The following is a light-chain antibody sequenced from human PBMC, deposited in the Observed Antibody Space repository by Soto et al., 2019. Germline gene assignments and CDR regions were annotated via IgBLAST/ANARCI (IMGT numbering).Light chain of an antibody. CDR3: MQGTHWPYT. J-gene: IGKJ2*01. CDR1: QSLVHSDGNTY. Sequence: DVVMTQSPLSLPVTLGQPASISCRSSQSLVHSDGNTYLNWYQQRQGQSPRRLIYKVSNRDSGVPDRFSGSASGSDFTLKISRVEAEDVGVYYCMQGTHWPYTFGQGTKLEIK. CDR2: KVS. V-gene: IGKV2-30*02.